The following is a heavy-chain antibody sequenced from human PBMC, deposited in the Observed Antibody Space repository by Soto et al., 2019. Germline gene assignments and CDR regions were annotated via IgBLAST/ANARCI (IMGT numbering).Heavy chain of an antibody. D-gene: IGHD1-26*01. Sequence: SETLSLTCTVSGGYISSYYWSWIRQPPGKGLEWIGYIYYSGSTNYNPSLKSRVTISVDTSKNQFSLKLSSVTAADTAVYYCARDFIAGATTDYYYYGMDVWGQGTTVTVSS. CDR3: ARDFIAGATTDYYYYGMDV. CDR2: IYYSGST. V-gene: IGHV4-59*01. J-gene: IGHJ6*02. CDR1: GGYISSYY.